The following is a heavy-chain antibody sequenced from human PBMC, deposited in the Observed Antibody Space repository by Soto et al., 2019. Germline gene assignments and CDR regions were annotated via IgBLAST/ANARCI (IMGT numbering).Heavy chain of an antibody. D-gene: IGHD3-9*01. V-gene: IGHV1-3*01. CDR2: INAGNGNT. Sequence: ASVKVSCKASGYTFTIYAMHWVRQAPGQRLEWMGWINAGNGNTKYSQKFQGRVTITRDTSASTAYMELSSLRSEDTAVYYCARGERLRYFDWLFDYWGQGTLVTVSS. J-gene: IGHJ4*02. CDR3: ARGERLRYFDWLFDY. CDR1: GYTFTIYA.